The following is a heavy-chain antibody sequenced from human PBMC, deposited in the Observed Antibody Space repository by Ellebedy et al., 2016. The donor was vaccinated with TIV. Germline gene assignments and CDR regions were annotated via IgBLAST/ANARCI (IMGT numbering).Heavy chain of an antibody. Sequence: AASVKVSCKASGYTFTSYGINWVRQAPGQGLEWMGWINPNSGGTNYAQKFQGWVTMTRDTSISTAFMERTRLTSDDTAVYYCARDGSVTTVFDYWGQGTLVTVSS. CDR2: INPNSGGT. CDR3: ARDGSVTTVFDY. V-gene: IGHV1-2*04. CDR1: GYTFTSYG. J-gene: IGHJ4*02. D-gene: IGHD4-17*01.